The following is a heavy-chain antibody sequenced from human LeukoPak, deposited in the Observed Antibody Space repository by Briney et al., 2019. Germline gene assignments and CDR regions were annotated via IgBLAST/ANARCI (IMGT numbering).Heavy chain of an antibody. CDR2: ISAYNGNT. Sequence: GASVKVSCKASGYTFTSYGISWVRQAPGQGLEWMGWISAYNGNTNYAQKLQGRVTMTTDTSTSTAYMELRSLRSDDTAVYYCARDLDYYDSSGYYYSVFDIWGQGTMVTVSS. CDR3: ARDLDYYDSSGYYYSVFDI. J-gene: IGHJ3*02. CDR1: GYTFTSYG. D-gene: IGHD3-22*01. V-gene: IGHV1-18*01.